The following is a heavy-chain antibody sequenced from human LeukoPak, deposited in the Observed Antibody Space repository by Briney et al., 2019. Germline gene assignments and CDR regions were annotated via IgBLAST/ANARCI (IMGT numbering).Heavy chain of an antibody. CDR2: ISGSGGST. J-gene: IGHJ3*02. V-gene: IGHV3-23*01. CDR1: GFTFSSYA. Sequence: PGGSLRLSCAASGFTFSSYAMSWVRQAPGKGLEWVSAISGSGGSTYYADSVKGRFTISGDNSKNTLYLQMNSLRAEDTAVYYCAKVPRGMDYGDYFDAFDIWGQGTMVTVSS. D-gene: IGHD4-17*01. CDR3: AKVPRGMDYGDYFDAFDI.